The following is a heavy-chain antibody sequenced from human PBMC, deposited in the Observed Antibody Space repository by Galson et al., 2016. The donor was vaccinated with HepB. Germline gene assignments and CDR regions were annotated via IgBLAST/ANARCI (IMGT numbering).Heavy chain of an antibody. J-gene: IGHJ5*02. Sequence: TLSLTCSVSGGSISSVGYYWTWIRQHPGKGLEWIGYIYYSGYTSYSPSLKSRVSVSLDALKNQFTLRLSSVSAADTAVYFCTRGTYNHHLGTNWFATWGLGTLGTVSS. D-gene: IGHD3-16*01. V-gene: IGHV4-31*03. CDR3: TRGTYNHHLGTNWFAT. CDR2: IYYSGYT. CDR1: GGSISSVGYY.